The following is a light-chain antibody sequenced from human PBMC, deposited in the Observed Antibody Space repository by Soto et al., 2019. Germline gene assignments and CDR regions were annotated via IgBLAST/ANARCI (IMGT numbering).Light chain of an antibody. Sequence: QSVLTQPPSVSGAPGQRVTISCTGSSSNIGAGYDVRWYQQLPGTAPKLLIYGNSNRPSGVPDRFSGSKSGTSAPLAITGLQAEDEADYYCQSYDSSLSGVVFGGGTKLTVL. CDR2: GNS. CDR1: SSNIGAGYD. CDR3: QSYDSSLSGVV. J-gene: IGLJ2*01. V-gene: IGLV1-40*01.